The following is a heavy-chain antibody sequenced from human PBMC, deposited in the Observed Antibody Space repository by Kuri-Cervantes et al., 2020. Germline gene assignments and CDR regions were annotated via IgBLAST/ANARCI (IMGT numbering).Heavy chain of an antibody. CDR3: ARRTTVTVTATPRSYWYFDL. CDR1: GFTFSSYE. D-gene: IGHD4-17*01. J-gene: IGHJ2*01. V-gene: IGHV3-23*01. Sequence: GESLKISCAASGFTFSSYEMNWVRQAPGKGLEWVSAISGSGGSTYYADSVKGRFTISRDNAKNSLYLQMNSLRAEDTALYHCARRTTVTVTATPRSYWYFDLWGRGTLVTVSS. CDR2: ISGSGGST.